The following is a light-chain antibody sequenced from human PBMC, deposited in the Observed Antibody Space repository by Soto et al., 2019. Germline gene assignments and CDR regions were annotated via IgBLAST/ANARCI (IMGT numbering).Light chain of an antibody. J-gene: IGKJ2*01. V-gene: IGKV3-15*01. CDR1: QSVSSN. CDR2: GAS. CDR3: QQYNRWPYT. Sequence: DIVITQSPATLSVSPGERSTLSCRASQSVSSNLAWYQQNPGQAPRLLIYGASTRTTGVPARFSGSGSGTEFTLTISSLQSEDFAVFYCQQYNRWPYTFGQGTKVDIK.